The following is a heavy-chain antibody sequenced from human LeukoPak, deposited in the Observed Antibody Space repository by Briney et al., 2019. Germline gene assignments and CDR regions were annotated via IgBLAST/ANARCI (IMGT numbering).Heavy chain of an antibody. D-gene: IGHD3-10*01. Sequence: SETLSLTCTVSGGSISSSGYYWGWIRQPPGKGLEWIGSIYYSGSTYYNPSLKSRVTISLDTSKNQFSLKLTSVTAADTAVYYCAKSGSYYGSTSGWGQGTLVTVSP. CDR1: GGSISSSGYY. V-gene: IGHV4-39*07. CDR2: IYYSGST. CDR3: AKSGSYYGSTSG. J-gene: IGHJ4*02.